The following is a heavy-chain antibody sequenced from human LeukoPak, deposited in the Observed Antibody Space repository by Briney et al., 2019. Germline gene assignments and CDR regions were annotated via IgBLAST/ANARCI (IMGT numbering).Heavy chain of an antibody. CDR3: ARHVVRYDWYFDL. V-gene: IGHV4-39*01. CDR1: GGSISSSSYY. Sequence: SETLPLTCTVSGGSISSSSYYWGWIRQPPGKGLEWIGSIYYSGSTYYNPSLKSRVTISVDTSKNQFSLKLSSVTAADTAVYYCARHVVRYDWYFDLWGRGTLVTVSS. CDR2: IYYSGST. J-gene: IGHJ2*01. D-gene: IGHD1-1*01.